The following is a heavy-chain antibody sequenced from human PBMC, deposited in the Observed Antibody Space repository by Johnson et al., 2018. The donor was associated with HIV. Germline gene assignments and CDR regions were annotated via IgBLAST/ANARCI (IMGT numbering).Heavy chain of an antibody. V-gene: IGHV3-30-3*01. CDR3: ARVGYYVDAFDI. CDR2: ISYDGSNK. CDR1: GFTFSTYA. D-gene: IGHD3-22*01. Sequence: QLVESGGGVVQPGRSLRLSCVASGFTFSTYAMHWVRQAPGKGLEWVTIISYDGSNKFYADYVKGRFTISRDNSKNTLYLQMNSLRVEDTAVYYCARVGYYVDAFDIWGQGTVVTVSS. J-gene: IGHJ3*02.